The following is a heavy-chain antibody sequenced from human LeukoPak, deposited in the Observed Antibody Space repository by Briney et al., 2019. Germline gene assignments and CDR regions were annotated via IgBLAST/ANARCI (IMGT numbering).Heavy chain of an antibody. CDR1: GFTFDDYA. J-gene: IGHJ6*03. CDR3: AKDDCGGPLCTAVYFYMDV. V-gene: IGHV3-9*01. D-gene: IGHD2-21*01. CDR2: ISWSSGNI. Sequence: GGSLRLSCAASGFTFDDYAMHWVRQTPGKGLEWVSGISWSSGNIGYADSVKGRFTTSRDNSKNTLYLQMNSLRAEDTAVYYCAKDDCGGPLCTAVYFYMDVWGKGTTVTVSS.